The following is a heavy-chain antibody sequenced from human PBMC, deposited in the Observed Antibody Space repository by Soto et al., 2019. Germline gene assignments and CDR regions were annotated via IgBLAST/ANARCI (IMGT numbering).Heavy chain of an antibody. J-gene: IGHJ4*02. D-gene: IGHD3-22*01. V-gene: IGHV1-69*01. Sequence: QVILAQSGAEVKKPGSSVKVSCKVSGGSFSSFSINWVRQAPGQRFEWMGGIIPILGTANFTQKFQDRVTFTADESTATAYITLSSLTSEDTAFYYCTSFDSNGYYPQNHYWGPGTQVTDSS. CDR2: IIPILGTA. CDR3: TSFDSNGYYPQNHY. CDR1: GGSFSSFS.